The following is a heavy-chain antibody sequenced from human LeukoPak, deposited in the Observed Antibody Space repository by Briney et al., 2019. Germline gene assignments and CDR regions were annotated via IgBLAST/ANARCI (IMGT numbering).Heavy chain of an antibody. V-gene: IGHV3-7*01. D-gene: IGHD2-2*01. CDR1: GFTFKKYW. J-gene: IGHJ3*02. CDR3: ARDRIEPAADGSFDI. CDR2: IKEDGSET. Sequence: GGSLRLSCAASGFTFKKYWMNWVRQVPGKGLECLANIKEDGSETYYADSVKGRFIISRDNSKNTLYLQMDSLRAEDTAVYFCARDRIEPAADGSFDIWGQGTTVTVSS.